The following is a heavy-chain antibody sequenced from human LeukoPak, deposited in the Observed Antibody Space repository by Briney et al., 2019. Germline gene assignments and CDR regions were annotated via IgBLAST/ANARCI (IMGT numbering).Heavy chain of an antibody. CDR3: ARYDYGANFDL. D-gene: IGHD4/OR15-4a*01. CDR2: IYFSGST. J-gene: IGHJ4*02. CDR1: GTSISGSNYY. Sequence: SQTLPLTCTVSGTSISGSNYYWAWTRQPAGKELEWIGRIYFSGSTNYNPSLKSRVSLSVHTSRNQFSLKLNSVTAADTAVYYCARYDYGANFDLWGQGTLVIVSS. V-gene: IGHV4-61*02.